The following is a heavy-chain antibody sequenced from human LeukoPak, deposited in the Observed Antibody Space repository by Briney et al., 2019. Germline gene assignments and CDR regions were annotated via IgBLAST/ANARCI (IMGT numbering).Heavy chain of an antibody. CDR2: ISSSGSSI. J-gene: IGHJ5*02. Sequence: PGGSLRLSCAASGFTFSSYAMSWVRQAPGKGLEWVSYISSSGSSIYYADSVKGRFTSSRDNAKNPLYLQMNSLRAEDTAVYYCARVGRNWFDPWGQGTLVTVSS. V-gene: IGHV3-48*04. CDR1: GFTFSSYA. D-gene: IGHD1-1*01. CDR3: ARVGRNWFDP.